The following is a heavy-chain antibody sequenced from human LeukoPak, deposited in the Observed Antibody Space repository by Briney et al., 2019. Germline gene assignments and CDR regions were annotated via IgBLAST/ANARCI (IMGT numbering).Heavy chain of an antibody. CDR2: IKQDGSEK. Sequence: GGSLRLSCAASEFTFNNYWMNWVRQAPGKGLEWVATIKQDGSEKYYVDSVKDRFTISRDNAKNSLFLQMNSLSAEDTAVYYCARYYDTSGYYDAFDIWGQGTMVTVSS. D-gene: IGHD3-22*01. CDR1: EFTFNNYW. V-gene: IGHV3-7*01. CDR3: ARYYDTSGYYDAFDI. J-gene: IGHJ3*02.